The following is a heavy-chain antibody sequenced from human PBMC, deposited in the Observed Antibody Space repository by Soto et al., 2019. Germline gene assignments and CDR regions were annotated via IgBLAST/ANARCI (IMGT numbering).Heavy chain of an antibody. CDR3: ARDLRYGSGSYYPY. CDR1: GFTFSSYG. V-gene: IGHV3-33*01. Sequence: QVQLVESGGGVVQPGRSLRLSCAASGFTFSSYGMHWVRQAPGKGLEWVAVIWYDGSNKYYADSVKGGFTISRDNSKNTLYMQMNSLRAEDTAVYYCARDLRYGSGSYYPYWGQGTLVTVSS. CDR2: IWYDGSNK. J-gene: IGHJ4*02. D-gene: IGHD3-10*01.